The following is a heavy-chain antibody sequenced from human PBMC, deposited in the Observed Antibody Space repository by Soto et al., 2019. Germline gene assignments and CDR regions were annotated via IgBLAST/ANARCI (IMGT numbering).Heavy chain of an antibody. V-gene: IGHV1-18*04. CDR2: STADNGKT. Sequence: GGSAKVSCKAPGYTSTSYGIRWVRQAPGQGRARMGWSTADNGKTNYPQKLQGRVAMTTDTSTSTAYMELMRLRSDDTALYYCARDGVVSVIMVYARGNYAYYGMDVWGKGPTVTVSS. CDR1: GYTSTSYG. J-gene: IGHJ6*04. CDR3: ARDGVVSVIMVYARGNYAYYGMDV. D-gene: IGHD2-8*01.